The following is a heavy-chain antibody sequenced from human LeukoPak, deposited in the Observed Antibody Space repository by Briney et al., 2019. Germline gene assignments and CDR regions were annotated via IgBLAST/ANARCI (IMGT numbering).Heavy chain of an antibody. D-gene: IGHD6-13*01. J-gene: IGHJ4*02. V-gene: IGHV3-21*01. CDR3: ARSPRYSRLNRG. CDR1: GFTFSTYS. CDR2: ISSSSSYI. Sequence: PGGSLRLSCATSGFTFSTYSMNWVRQAPGKGLEWVSSISSSSSYIYYADSVKGRFTISRDNAKNSLYLQMNSLRAEDTALYYCARSPRYSRLNRGWGQRTLVTVSS.